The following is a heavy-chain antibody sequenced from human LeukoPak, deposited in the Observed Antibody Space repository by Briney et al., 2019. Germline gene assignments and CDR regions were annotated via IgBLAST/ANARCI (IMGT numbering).Heavy chain of an antibody. V-gene: IGHV4-34*01. J-gene: IGHJ6*03. CDR2: INHSGST. Sequence: SETLSLTCAVYGGSFSGYYWSWIRQPPGKGLEWIGEINHSGSTNYNPSLKSRVTISVDTSKGQFSLKLSSVTAADTAVYYCASERVYGSGSYYRYYYMDVWGKGTTVTVSS. CDR1: GGSFSGYY. CDR3: ASERVYGSGSYYRYYYMDV. D-gene: IGHD3-10*01.